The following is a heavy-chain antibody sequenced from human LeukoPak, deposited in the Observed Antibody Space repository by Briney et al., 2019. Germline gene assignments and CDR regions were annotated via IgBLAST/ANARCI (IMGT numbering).Heavy chain of an antibody. CDR3: AKEMTTVTYFDY. CDR1: GFTFSSYG. CDR2: IIRSGGNT. Sequence: GGSLRLSCAASGFTFSSYGMSWVRQAPGKGLEWVSAIIRSGGNTYYADSVKGRFTISRDNSKNTLYLQVRSLRAEDTAVYYCAKEMTTVTYFDYWGQGTLVTVSS. J-gene: IGHJ4*02. D-gene: IGHD4-17*01. V-gene: IGHV3-23*01.